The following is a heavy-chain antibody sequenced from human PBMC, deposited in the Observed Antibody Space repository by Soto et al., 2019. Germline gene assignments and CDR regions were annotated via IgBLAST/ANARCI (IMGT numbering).Heavy chain of an antibody. CDR3: ARVRGSGSYAAYYFDS. Sequence: LSLTCTVSGGSISNGGYYLNWVRQHPWKGLEWIGYIHYSGSTWYNPSLESRVTISVDTSKDQFSLKLRSVTAADTAVYYCARVRGSGSYAAYYFDSWGQGSLVTVS. CDR2: IHYSGST. D-gene: IGHD3-10*01. J-gene: IGHJ4*01. V-gene: IGHV4-31*03. CDR1: GGSISNGGYY.